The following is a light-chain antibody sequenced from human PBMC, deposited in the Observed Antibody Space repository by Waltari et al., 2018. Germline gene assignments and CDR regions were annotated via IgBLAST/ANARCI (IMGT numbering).Light chain of an antibody. Sequence: HSALTQPASVSGPPGQSITISCSGSSSDVGSSDLVSWYQQHPGNAPKLIICEVTKRPSGVSNRFSGSKSGNTASLTISGLQAEDEGDYYCCSYAGTNTFVFGTGTKVTV. CDR3: CSYAGTNTFV. J-gene: IGLJ1*01. CDR1: SSDVGSSDL. CDR2: EVT. V-gene: IGLV2-23*02.